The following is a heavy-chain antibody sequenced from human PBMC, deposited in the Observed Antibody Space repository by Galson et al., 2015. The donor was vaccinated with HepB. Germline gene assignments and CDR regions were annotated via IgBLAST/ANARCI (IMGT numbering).Heavy chain of an antibody. CDR2: INSDGSST. CDR3: ARESVLLWFGELDL. D-gene: IGHD3-10*01. V-gene: IGHV3-74*01. CDR1: GFTFSSYW. Sequence: SLRLSCAASGFTFSSYWMHWVRQAPGKGLVWVSRINSDGSSTSYADSVKGRFTISRDNAKNTPYLQMNSLRAEDTAVYYCARESVLLWFGELDLWGQGTTVTVSS. J-gene: IGHJ6*02.